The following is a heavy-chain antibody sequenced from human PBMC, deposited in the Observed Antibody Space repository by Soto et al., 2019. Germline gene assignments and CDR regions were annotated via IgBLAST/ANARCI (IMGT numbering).Heavy chain of an antibody. V-gene: IGHV4-31*03. CDR3: ARDRNGYCSGGSCLGGMDV. D-gene: IGHD2-15*01. Sequence: QVQLQESGPGLVKPSQTLSLTCTVSGGSISSGGYYWSWIRQHPGKGLEWIGYIYYSGSTYYNPPLKSRVTISVDTSKNQFSLKLSSVTAADTAVYYCARDRNGYCSGGSCLGGMDVWGQGTTVTVSS. CDR1: GGSISSGGYY. J-gene: IGHJ6*02. CDR2: IYYSGST.